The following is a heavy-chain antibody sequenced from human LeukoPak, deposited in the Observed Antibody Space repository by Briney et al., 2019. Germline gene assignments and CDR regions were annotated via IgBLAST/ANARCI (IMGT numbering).Heavy chain of an antibody. CDR3: ARGGAARPDY. V-gene: IGHV3-48*01. D-gene: IGHD6-6*01. Sequence: GGSLRLSCAASGFTFSNYGMDWVRQAPGKGLEWLSYISSSSSSIYYADSVKGRFTISRDNAKNSLFLQMSSLRAEDTAVYYCARGGAARPDYWGQGTLVTVSS. CDR1: GFTFSNYG. CDR2: ISSSSSSI. J-gene: IGHJ4*02.